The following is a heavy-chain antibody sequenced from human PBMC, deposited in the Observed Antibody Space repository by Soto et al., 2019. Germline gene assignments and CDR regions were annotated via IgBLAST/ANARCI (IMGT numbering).Heavy chain of an antibody. CDR1: GYNFTDYW. V-gene: IGHV5-51*01. J-gene: IGHJ6*02. CDR2: IYAGDSDT. Sequence: XAALKISCNGSGYNFTDYWIVWVRQLPGKGLEWMGIIYAGDSDTRYSPSFQGNVTITVDKSTNTAYLQWNTLRASHTAMYYCARHISNLRYSYYAMDVWGQGTTVPGSS. CDR3: ARHISNLRYSYYAMDV. D-gene: IGHD3-3*01.